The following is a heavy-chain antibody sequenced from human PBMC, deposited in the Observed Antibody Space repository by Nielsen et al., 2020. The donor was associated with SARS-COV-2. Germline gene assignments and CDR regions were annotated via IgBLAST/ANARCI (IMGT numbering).Heavy chain of an antibody. V-gene: IGHV4-31*03. CDR2: IFHSGLT. CDR1: GGSISSHNYY. CDR3: ARATLTGYYNDAFDI. J-gene: IGHJ3*02. Sequence: SETLSLTCTVSGGSISSHNYYWSWIRQHPGKGLEWIGYIFHSGLTYDNPSLKNRLIMSVDTSKNQFSLKLNSVTAAHTAVYYCARATLTGYYNDAFDIWGQGTMVIVSS. D-gene: IGHD3-9*01.